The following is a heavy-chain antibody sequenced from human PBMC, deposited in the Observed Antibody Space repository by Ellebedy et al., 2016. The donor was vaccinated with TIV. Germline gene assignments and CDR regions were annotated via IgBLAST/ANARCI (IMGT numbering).Heavy chain of an antibody. D-gene: IGHD1-26*01. CDR1: GFTFSSYG. V-gene: IGHV3-30*03. CDR2: IPHAGRNE. J-gene: IGHJ4*02. CDR3: ARDGRVGSYYRGVY. Sequence: GGSLRLSXAASGFTFSSYGMHWVRQAPGKGLEWVAFIPHAGRNEYYADSVKGRFTISRDNSRSTVYLQMNSLRPEDTAVYYCARDGRVGSYYRGVYWGQGTLVTVSS.